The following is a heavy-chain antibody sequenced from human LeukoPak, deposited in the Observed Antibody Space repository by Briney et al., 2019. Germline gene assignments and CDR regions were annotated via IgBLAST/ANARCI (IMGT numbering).Heavy chain of an antibody. D-gene: IGHD3-9*01. Sequence: GGSLRLSCAVSGFTFKLYWMHWVRQAPGKGPVWVSRINDDGSDTTYADSVKGRFTISRDDAKNMLFLQMNSLRAEDTAVYYCARDFPYDTITGYYYMDVWGKGTTVTVSS. CDR1: GFTFKLYW. J-gene: IGHJ6*03. CDR3: ARDFPYDTITGYYYMDV. V-gene: IGHV3-74*01. CDR2: INDDGSDT.